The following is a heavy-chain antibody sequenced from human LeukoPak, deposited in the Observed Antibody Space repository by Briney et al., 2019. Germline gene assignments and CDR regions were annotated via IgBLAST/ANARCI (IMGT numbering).Heavy chain of an antibody. CDR1: GGSFSGYY. V-gene: IGHV4-34*01. Sequence: SETLSLTCAVYGGSFSGYYWSWIRQPPGKGLEWIGEINHSGSTNYNPSLKSRVTISVDTSKNQFSLKLSSVTAADTAVYYCARGYDVYYYYYMDVWGKGTTVTVSS. CDR2: INHSGST. D-gene: IGHD5-12*01. CDR3: ARGYDVYYYYYMDV. J-gene: IGHJ6*03.